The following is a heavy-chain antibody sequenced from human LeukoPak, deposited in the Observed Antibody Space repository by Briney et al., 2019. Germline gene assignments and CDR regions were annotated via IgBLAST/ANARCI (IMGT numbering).Heavy chain of an antibody. V-gene: IGHV3-33*06. J-gene: IGHJ4*02. CDR2: IWYDGSNK. Sequence: GRSLRLSCAASGFTFSSYGMHWVRQAPGEGLEWVAVIWYDGSNKYYADSVKGRFTISRDNSKNTLYLQMNSLRAEDTAVYYCAKDRRGYSSGWPIVYWGQGALVTVSS. CDR1: GFTFSSYG. D-gene: IGHD6-19*01. CDR3: AKDRRGYSSGWPIVY.